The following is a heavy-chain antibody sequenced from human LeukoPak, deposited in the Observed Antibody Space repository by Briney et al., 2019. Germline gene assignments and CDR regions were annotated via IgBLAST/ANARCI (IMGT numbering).Heavy chain of an antibody. Sequence: GESLKISCKGSGYSFSTYRISWVRQMPGKGLERMGKIDPSDFYTDYSPSLEGHVTISADTSISTAFLQWSSLKTSDTAIYYCASSIAAAGIGQNTFDIWGQGTVVAVSS. CDR2: IDPSDFYT. CDR3: ASSIAAAGIGQNTFDI. J-gene: IGHJ3*02. V-gene: IGHV5-10-1*01. D-gene: IGHD6-13*01. CDR1: GYSFSTYR.